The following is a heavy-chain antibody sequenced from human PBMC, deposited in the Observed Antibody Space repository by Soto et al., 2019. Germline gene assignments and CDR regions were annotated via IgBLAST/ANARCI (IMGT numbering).Heavy chain of an antibody. J-gene: IGHJ4*02. CDR3: AGRNYDILTGPDY. V-gene: IGHV3-30*03. CDR1: GFTFSSYG. Sequence: GGSLRLSCAASGFTFSSYGMHWVRQAPGRGLEWVAIISYDGSNKYYADSVKGRFTISRDNSKNTLYLQMNSLRAEDTAVYYCAGRNYDILTGPDYWGQGTLVTVSS. CDR2: ISYDGSNK. D-gene: IGHD3-9*01.